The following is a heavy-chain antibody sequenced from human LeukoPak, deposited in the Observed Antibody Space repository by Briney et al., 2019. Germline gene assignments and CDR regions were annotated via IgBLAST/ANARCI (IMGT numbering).Heavy chain of an antibody. D-gene: IGHD3-10*02. Sequence: TGGSLRLSCAASGFTFSSYSMNWVRQAPGKGLDWVSSISSSSSYIYYADSVKGRFTISRDNAKNSLYLQMNSLRAEDTAVYYCAELGITMIGGVWGKGTTVTISS. CDR3: AELGITMIGGV. CDR1: GFTFSSYS. J-gene: IGHJ6*04. CDR2: ISSSSSYI. V-gene: IGHV3-21*01.